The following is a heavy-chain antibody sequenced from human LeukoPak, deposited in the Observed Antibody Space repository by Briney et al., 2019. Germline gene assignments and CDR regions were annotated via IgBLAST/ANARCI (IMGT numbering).Heavy chain of an antibody. Sequence: SVKASCKASGGTFSSYAISWVRQAPGQGLEWMGGIIPIFGTANYAQKFQGRVTITADESTSTAYMELSSLRSEDTAVYYCAREAITGTTNAIYYFDYWGQGTLVTVSS. D-gene: IGHD1-14*01. J-gene: IGHJ4*02. CDR3: AREAITGTTNAIYYFDY. V-gene: IGHV1-69*13. CDR2: IIPIFGTA. CDR1: GGTFSSYA.